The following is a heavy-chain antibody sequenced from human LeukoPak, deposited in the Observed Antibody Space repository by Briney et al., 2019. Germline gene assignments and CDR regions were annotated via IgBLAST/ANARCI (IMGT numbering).Heavy chain of an antibody. Sequence: GGSLRLSCAASGFTFSSYSMNWVRQAPGKGLEWVSSISSSSSYINYADSVKGRFTISRDNSKNTLYLQMNSLRAEDTAVYYCAKDLSSSWPYWGQGTLVTVSS. J-gene: IGHJ4*02. D-gene: IGHD6-13*01. CDR3: AKDLSSSWPY. CDR1: GFTFSSYS. CDR2: ISSSSSYI. V-gene: IGHV3-21*04.